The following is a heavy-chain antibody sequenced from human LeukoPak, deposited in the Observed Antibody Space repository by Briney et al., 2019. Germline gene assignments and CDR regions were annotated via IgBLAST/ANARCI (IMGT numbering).Heavy chain of an antibody. CDR2: IKQDGSEK. J-gene: IGHJ4*02. Sequence: PGGSLRLSCISSGFTFSSYWMTWVRQAPGKGLEWVAHIKQDGSEKYYVDSVKGRFTISRDNAKNSLYLQRNSLRPEDTALYYCAKDGTEDTYGGNLDYWGQGTLVTVSS. D-gene: IGHD4/OR15-4a*01. CDR1: GFTFSSYW. CDR3: AKDGTEDTYGGNLDY. V-gene: IGHV3-7*03.